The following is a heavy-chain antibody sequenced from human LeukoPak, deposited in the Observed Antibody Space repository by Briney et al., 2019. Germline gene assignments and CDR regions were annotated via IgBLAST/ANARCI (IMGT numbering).Heavy chain of an antibody. V-gene: IGHV1-69*13. CDR1: GYTFTGYY. Sequence: SVKVSCKASGYTFTGYYMHWVRQAPGQGLEWMGGIIPIFGTANYAQKFQGRVTITADESTSTAYMELSSLRSEDTAVYYCARMGPDAEYSSSPFDYWGQGTLVTVSS. CDR3: ARMGPDAEYSSSPFDY. D-gene: IGHD6-6*01. J-gene: IGHJ4*02. CDR2: IIPIFGTA.